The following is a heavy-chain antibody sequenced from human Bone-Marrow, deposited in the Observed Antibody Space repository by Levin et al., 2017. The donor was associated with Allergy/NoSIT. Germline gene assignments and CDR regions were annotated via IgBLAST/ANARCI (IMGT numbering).Heavy chain of an antibody. CDR3: AREVGYPYNWFDP. V-gene: IGHV1-2*06. D-gene: IGHD5-18*01. CDR2: INPNSGGT. J-gene: IGHJ5*02. CDR1: GYTFTGYY. Sequence: PGGSLRLSCKASGYTFTGYYMHWVRQAPGQGLEWMGRINPNSGGTNYAQKFQGRVTMTRDTSISTAYMELSRLRSDDTAVYYCAREVGYPYNWFDPWGQGTLVTVSS.